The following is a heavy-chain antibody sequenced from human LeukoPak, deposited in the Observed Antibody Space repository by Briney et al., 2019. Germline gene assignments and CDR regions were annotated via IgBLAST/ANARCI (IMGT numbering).Heavy chain of an antibody. CDR1: GGSVSSGSYY. Sequence: SETLSLTCTVSGGSVSSGSYYWSWSRQPPGKGLEWLGHIYYSGSTNYNPSLKSRVTISVDTSKNQFSLKLRSVTDADTALYYCARWLQLDDAFDIWGQGTMVIVSS. J-gene: IGHJ3*02. D-gene: IGHD5-24*01. CDR2: IYYSGST. CDR3: ARWLQLDDAFDI. V-gene: IGHV4-61*01.